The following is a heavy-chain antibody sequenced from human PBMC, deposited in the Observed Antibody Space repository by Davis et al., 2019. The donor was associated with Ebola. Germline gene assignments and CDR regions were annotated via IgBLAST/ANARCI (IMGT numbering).Heavy chain of an antibody. D-gene: IGHD2-8*02. CDR1: GGSISSYY. J-gene: IGHJ5*02. Sequence: MPSETLSLTCTVSGGSISSYYWSWIRQPPGKGLEWIGYIYYSGSTNYNPSLKSRVTISVDTSKNHFSLNLSSVTAADTAVYYCARERVLAREWFDPWGQGTLVTVSS. CDR3: ARERVLAREWFDP. CDR2: IYYSGST. V-gene: IGHV4-59*12.